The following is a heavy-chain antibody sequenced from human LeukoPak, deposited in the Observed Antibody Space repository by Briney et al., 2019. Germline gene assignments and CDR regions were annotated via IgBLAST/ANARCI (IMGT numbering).Heavy chain of an antibody. D-gene: IGHD4-11*01. V-gene: IGHV3-11*01. CDR1: GFTFSDYY. CDR3: ARSSHDYSNYGYYYYYMDV. J-gene: IGHJ6*03. Sequence: PGGSLRLSCAASGFTFSDYYMSWIRQAPRKVLELVSYISSGSTIYYADSVKGRFTISRDNAKNSLYLQMNSLRAEDTGVYYCARSSHDYSNYGYYYYYMDVWGKGTTVTVSS. CDR2: ISSGSTI.